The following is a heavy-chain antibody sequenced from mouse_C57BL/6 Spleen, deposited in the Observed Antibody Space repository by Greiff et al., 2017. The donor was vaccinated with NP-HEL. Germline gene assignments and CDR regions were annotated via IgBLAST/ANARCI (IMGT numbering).Heavy chain of an antibody. CDR2: ISSGSSTI. D-gene: IGHD1-1*01. J-gene: IGHJ1*03. CDR1: GFTFSDYG. V-gene: IGHV5-17*01. CDR3: ARPCTTVVARDWYFDV. Sequence: EVNVVESGGGLVKPGGSLKLSCAASGFTFSDYGMHWVRQAPEKGLEWVAYISSGSSTIYYADTVKGRFTISRDNAKNTLFLQMTSLRSEDTAMYYCARPCTTVVARDWYFDVWGTGTTVTVSS.